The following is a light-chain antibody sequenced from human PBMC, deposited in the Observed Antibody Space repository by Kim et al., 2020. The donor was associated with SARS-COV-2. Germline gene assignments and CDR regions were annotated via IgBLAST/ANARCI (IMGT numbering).Light chain of an antibody. CDR1: SSNIGSNT. Sequence: QPVLTQPPSASGTPGQRVTISCSGSSSNIGSNTVNWYQQLPGTAPKLLIYSNNQRPSGVPDRFSGSKSGTSASLAISGLQSEDEADYYCAACDDSLNGVVFGGGTQPTVL. V-gene: IGLV1-44*01. J-gene: IGLJ2*01. CDR2: SNN. CDR3: AACDDSLNGVV.